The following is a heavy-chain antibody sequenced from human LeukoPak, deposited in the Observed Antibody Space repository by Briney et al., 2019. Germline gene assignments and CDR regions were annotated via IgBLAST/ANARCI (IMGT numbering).Heavy chain of an antibody. V-gene: IGHV3-48*03. CDR1: GFTFSSYE. D-gene: IGHD3-10*01. CDR2: ISSSGSTM. Sequence: GGSLRLSCAASGFTFSSYEMNWVRPAPGKGLECVSYISSSGSTMYYADSVKGRFTISRDNAKNSLYLQMDSLRAEDTAVYYCARLYGSGHYFYYYMDVWGKGTTVTVSS. CDR3: ARLYGSGHYFYYYMDV. J-gene: IGHJ6*03.